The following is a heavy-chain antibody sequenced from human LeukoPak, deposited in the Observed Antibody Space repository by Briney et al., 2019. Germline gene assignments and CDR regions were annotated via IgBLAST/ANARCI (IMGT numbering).Heavy chain of an antibody. J-gene: IGHJ4*02. CDR3: ARSPRYCSGGSCPYYFDY. Sequence: GGSLRLSCVGSGFTFTPFAMSWVRQAPGKGLEWVSSISGKGGSIYYADSVKGRFTISRDNAKNSLYLQMNSLRAEDTAVYYCARSPRYCSGGSCPYYFDYWGQGTLVTVSS. CDR2: ISGKGGSI. D-gene: IGHD2-15*01. CDR1: GFTFTPFA. V-gene: IGHV3-23*01.